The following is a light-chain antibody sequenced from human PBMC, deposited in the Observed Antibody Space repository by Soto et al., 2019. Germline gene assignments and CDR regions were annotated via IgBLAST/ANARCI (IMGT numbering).Light chain of an antibody. J-gene: IGKJ1*01. V-gene: IGKV3-20*01. CDR3: QLYGSSHTWA. CDR2: GAS. CDR1: QSVNSAY. Sequence: EIVLTQSPGTLSLSPGERATLSCRASQSVNSAYVAWYQQNPGQAHRVLIYGASTRATGIPHRFSGSGSGTDFSLTISRLEPEDSAMYYCQLYGSSHTWAFGQGTKVEIK.